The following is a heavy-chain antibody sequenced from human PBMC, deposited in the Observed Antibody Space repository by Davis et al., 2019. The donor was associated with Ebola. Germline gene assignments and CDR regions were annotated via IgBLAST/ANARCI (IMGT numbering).Heavy chain of an antibody. D-gene: IGHD1-26*01. CDR2: INTYSGDT. J-gene: IGHJ4*02. CDR1: GYTFTSYR. V-gene: IGHV1-18*04. CDR3: ARGYDSGLDY. Sequence: ASVKVSCKASGYTFTSYRITWVRQAPGQGLEWMGWINTYSGDTNFALKLQGRVTMTTDTSTSTAYMEVRSLRSDDTAVYYCARGYDSGLDYWGQGTLVTVSS.